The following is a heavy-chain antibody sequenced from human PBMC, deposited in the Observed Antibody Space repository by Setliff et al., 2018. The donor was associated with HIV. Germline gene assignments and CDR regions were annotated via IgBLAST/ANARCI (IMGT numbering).Heavy chain of an antibody. Sequence: GASVKVSCQVSGYTLSELSMHWVRQAPGEGLEWMGGFDPEDGETIYAEKFQGRVTMTEDTAKETAYMELSSLRSEDTAVYYCSTDAYHDFLSDPTPGAFDIWGQGTVVTVSS. V-gene: IGHV1-24*01. D-gene: IGHD3-9*01. CDR2: FDPEDGET. J-gene: IGHJ3*02. CDR3: STDAYHDFLSDPTPGAFDI. CDR1: GYTLSELS.